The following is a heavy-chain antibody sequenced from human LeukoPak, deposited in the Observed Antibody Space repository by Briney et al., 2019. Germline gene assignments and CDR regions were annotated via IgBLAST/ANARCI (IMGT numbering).Heavy chain of an antibody. V-gene: IGHV1-2*02. CDR1: GYTFTGYH. CDR3: ARVLTGDPAAYFDF. CDR2: INPDSGGT. Sequence: ASVKVSRKASGYTFTGYHIHWVRQAPGQGLEWMGWINPDSGGTNFPQNFQGRVTMTRDTSISTAYMEISWLRSDDTAVYYCARVLTGDPAAYFDFWGQGTLVTVSS. J-gene: IGHJ4*02. D-gene: IGHD3-9*01.